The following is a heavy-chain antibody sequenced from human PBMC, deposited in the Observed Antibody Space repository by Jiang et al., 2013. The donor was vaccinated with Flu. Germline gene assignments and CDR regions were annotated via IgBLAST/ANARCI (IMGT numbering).Heavy chain of an antibody. CDR3: AKGKPPGSTSYSFDS. J-gene: IGHJ4*02. V-gene: IGHV3-23*01. Sequence: QLLESGGGLVQPGGSLRLSCAASGFTFSSYVMSWVRQAPAKGLGWVSGISGSGLSTYYADSVKGRFTISRDNSKNTLYLQMNNLRVEDTAVYYCAKGKPPGSTSYSFDSWGQGLLVTVSS. D-gene: IGHD1-7*01. CDR2: ISGSGLST. CDR1: GFTFSSYV.